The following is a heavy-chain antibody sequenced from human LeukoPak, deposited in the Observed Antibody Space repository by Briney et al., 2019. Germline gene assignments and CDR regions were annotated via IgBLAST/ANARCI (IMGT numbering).Heavy chain of an antibody. V-gene: IGHV4-34*01. CDR3: ARDSIAVAGPGDAFDI. CDR2: INHSGST. J-gene: IGHJ3*02. D-gene: IGHD6-19*01. Sequence: PSETLSLTCAVYGGSFSGYYWSWIRQPPGKGLEWIGEINHSGSTNYNPSLKSRVTISVDTSKNQFSLKLSSVTAADTAVYYCARDSIAVAGPGDAFDIWGQGTMVTVSS. CDR1: GGSFSGYY.